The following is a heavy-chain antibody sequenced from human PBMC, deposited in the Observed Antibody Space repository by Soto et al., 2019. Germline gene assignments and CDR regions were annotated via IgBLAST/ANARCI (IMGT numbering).Heavy chain of an antibody. CDR3: ARELRYFDWLFPIGAFDI. D-gene: IGHD3-9*01. CDR2: INHSGST. V-gene: IGHV4-34*01. J-gene: IGHJ3*02. Sequence: SSETLSLTCAVYGGSFSGYYWSWIRQPPGKGLEWIGEINHSGSTNYNPSLKSRVTISVDTSKNQFSLKLSSVTAADTAVYYCARELRYFDWLFPIGAFDIWGQGTMVT. CDR1: GGSFSGYY.